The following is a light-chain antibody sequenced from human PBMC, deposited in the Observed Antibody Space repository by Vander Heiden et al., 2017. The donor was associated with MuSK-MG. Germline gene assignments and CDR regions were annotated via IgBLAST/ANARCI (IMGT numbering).Light chain of an antibody. CDR1: SSNIGSGYD. CDR3: QSYDSSLSGSL. J-gene: IGLJ2*01. V-gene: IGLV1-40*01. CDR2: GNT. Sequence: QPVLPQPPSVSGAPGQRVTISCAGSSSNIGSGYDVHWYQQLPGAAPKLLIYGNTIRPSGVPDRFSGSKSGTSASLAITGLQAEDEADYYCQSYDSSLSGSLFGGGTKLTGL.